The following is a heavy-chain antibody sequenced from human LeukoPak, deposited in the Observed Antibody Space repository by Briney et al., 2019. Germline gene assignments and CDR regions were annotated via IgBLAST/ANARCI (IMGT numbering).Heavy chain of an antibody. CDR1: GFTVSSNY. D-gene: IGHD3-22*01. J-gene: IGHJ4*02. Sequence: GGSLRLSCAASGFTVSSNYMSWVRQAPGKGLEWVSVIYSGGSTYYADSVKGRFTISRDNSKNTLYLQMNSLRVEDTAVYYCARRSSGGEDYLDYWGQGTLVTVSS. CDR3: ARRSSGGEDYLDY. CDR2: IYSGGST. V-gene: IGHV3-66*01.